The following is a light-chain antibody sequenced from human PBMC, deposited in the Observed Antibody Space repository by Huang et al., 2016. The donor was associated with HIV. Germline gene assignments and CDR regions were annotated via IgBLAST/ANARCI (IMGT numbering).Light chain of an antibody. J-gene: IGKJ1*01. CDR2: LGS. V-gene: IGKV2-28*01. Sequence: EIVMTQSPLSLPVTPGEPASISCRSSQSLLHGNGYNYLDWYLQKPGQSPQLLIYLGSERASGVPDRFSGSGSGTDFTLKISRVEAEDVGIYYCMQSLQTPKTFGQGTKVEIK. CDR1: QSLLHGNGYNY. CDR3: MQSLQTPKT.